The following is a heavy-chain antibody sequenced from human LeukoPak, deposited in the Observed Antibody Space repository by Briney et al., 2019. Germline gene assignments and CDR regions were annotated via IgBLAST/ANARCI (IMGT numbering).Heavy chain of an antibody. D-gene: IGHD2-15*01. CDR1: GFTFSSYS. Sequence: GGSLRLSCAASGFTFSSYSMNWVRQAPGKGLEWVSSISSSSSYIYYADSVKDRFTISRDNAKNSLYLQMNSLRAEDTAVYYCARVDNGYCSGGSCYGSDYWGQGTLVTVSS. V-gene: IGHV3-21*01. CDR2: ISSSSSYI. CDR3: ARVDNGYCSGGSCYGSDY. J-gene: IGHJ4*02.